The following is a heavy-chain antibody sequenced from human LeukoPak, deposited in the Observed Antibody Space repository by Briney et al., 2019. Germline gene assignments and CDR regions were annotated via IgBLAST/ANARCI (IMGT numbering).Heavy chain of an antibody. D-gene: IGHD3-10*01. CDR1: GVSISSYY. CDR3: ASSVRGPEFDY. CDR2: IYYSGST. V-gene: IGHV4-59*01. Sequence: SETLSLTCTVSGVSISSYYWSWIRQPPGKGLEWIGYIYYSGSTNYNPSLKSRVTISVDTSKNQFSLKLSSVTAADTAVYYCASSVRGPEFDYWGQGTLVTVSS. J-gene: IGHJ4*02.